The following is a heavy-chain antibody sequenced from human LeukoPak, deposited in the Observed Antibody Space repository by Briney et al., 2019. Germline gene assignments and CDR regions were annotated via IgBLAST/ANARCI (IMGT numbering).Heavy chain of an antibody. V-gene: IGHV3-66*01. CDR3: AREGIGSYYFDY. J-gene: IGHJ4*02. Sequence: GSLRLSCAASGFTVSSNYMSWVRQAPGKGLEWVSVIYSGGSTYYADSVKGRFTISRDNSKNTLYLQMNSLRAEDTAVYYCAREGIGSYYFDYWGQGTLVTVSS. D-gene: IGHD2-15*01. CDR2: IYSGGST. CDR1: GFTVSSNY.